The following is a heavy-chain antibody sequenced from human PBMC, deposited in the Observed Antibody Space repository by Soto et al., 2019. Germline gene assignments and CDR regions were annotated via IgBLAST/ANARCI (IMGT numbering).Heavy chain of an antibody. J-gene: IGHJ4*02. V-gene: IGHV1-69*02. CDR2: IIPIPGIA. D-gene: IGHD2-2*01. Sequence: QVQLVQSGAKVKKPGSSVKVSCKASGGTFSSYTISWVRQAPGQGLEWMGRIIPIPGIANYAQKFQGRVTITADKSTSTAYMELSSLRSEDTAVYYCARVMPAVTGKDYWGQGTLVTVSS. CDR1: GGTFSSYT. CDR3: ARVMPAVTGKDY.